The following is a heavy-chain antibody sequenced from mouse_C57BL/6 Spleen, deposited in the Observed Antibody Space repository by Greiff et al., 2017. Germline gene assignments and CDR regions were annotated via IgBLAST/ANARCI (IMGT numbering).Heavy chain of an antibody. Sequence: EVMLVESGGGLVKPGGSLKLSCAASGFTFSSYAMSWVRQTPEKRLEWVATISDGGSYTYYPDNVKGRFTISRDNAKNNLYLQMSHLKSEDTAMYYCARDGDYYGSSFPFAYWGQGTLVTVSA. CDR1: GFTFSSYA. J-gene: IGHJ3*01. D-gene: IGHD1-1*01. V-gene: IGHV5-4*01. CDR2: ISDGGSYT. CDR3: ARDGDYYGSSFPFAY.